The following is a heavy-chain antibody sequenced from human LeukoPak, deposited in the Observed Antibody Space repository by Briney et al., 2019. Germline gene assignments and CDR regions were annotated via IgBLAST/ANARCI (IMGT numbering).Heavy chain of an antibody. J-gene: IGHJ4*02. CDR2: VSGPGTT. CDR3: VKESPSPEGGTSRIYYFDN. D-gene: IGHD1-26*01. CDR1: GFTFSRYA. Sequence: GGSLRLSCATSGFTFSRYAMSWVRQAPGKGLEWVSAVSGPGTTYYADIVKGRFSVSRDISKNTLSLEMNSLRADDTAVYHCVKESPSPEGGTSRIYYFDNWGQGTLVTVSS. V-gene: IGHV3-23*01.